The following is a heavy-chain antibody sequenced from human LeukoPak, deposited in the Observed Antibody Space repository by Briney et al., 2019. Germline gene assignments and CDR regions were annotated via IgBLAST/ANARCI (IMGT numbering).Heavy chain of an antibody. D-gene: IGHD3-22*01. J-gene: IGHJ4*02. Sequence: GGSLRLSCAASGFTFSSYAMSWVRQAPGKGLEWVSAISGSGGSTYYADSVKGRFTISRDNSKNTLYLQMNSLRAEDTAVYYCAKDLDYYDSSGYYGSDYWGQETLVTVSS. CDR3: AKDLDYYDSSGYYGSDY. CDR1: GFTFSSYA. CDR2: ISGSGGST. V-gene: IGHV3-23*01.